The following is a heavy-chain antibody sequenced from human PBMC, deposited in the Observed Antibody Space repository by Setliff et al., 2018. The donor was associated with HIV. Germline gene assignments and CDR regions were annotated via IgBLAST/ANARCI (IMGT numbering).Heavy chain of an antibody. D-gene: IGHD2-8*01. J-gene: IGHJ3*01. CDR3: ASPHGYCPDGSCSLVGAFDF. V-gene: IGHV1-69*13. CDR1: GGTFNTYA. CDR2: IIPIFNIA. Sequence: PGASVKVSCKASGGTFNTYAMNWVRQAPGQGLEWMGHIIPIFNIANYAQKFQDRITITADESTSTAYMELSSLRSEDTAVYYCASPHGYCPDGSCSLVGAFDFWGQGTMVTVSS.